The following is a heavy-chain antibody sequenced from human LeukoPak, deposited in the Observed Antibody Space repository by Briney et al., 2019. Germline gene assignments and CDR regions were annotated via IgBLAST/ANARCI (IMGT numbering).Heavy chain of an antibody. J-gene: IGHJ4*02. Sequence: ASVKVSCKASGYTFTSYYINWVRQATGQGLERMGWMNPNSGNTGYAQKFQGRVTMTRDTSISTAYMELSRLRSDDTAVYYCAPGGGGATHFDYWGQGTLVTVSS. CDR1: GYTFTSYY. V-gene: IGHV1-8*02. CDR3: APGGGGATHFDY. D-gene: IGHD1-26*01. CDR2: MNPNSGNT.